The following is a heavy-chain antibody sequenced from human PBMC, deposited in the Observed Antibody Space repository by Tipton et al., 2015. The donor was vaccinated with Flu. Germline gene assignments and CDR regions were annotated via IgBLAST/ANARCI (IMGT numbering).Heavy chain of an antibody. CDR2: MNPNSGNT. Sequence: QSGAEVKKPGASVKVSCKASGYTFTSYDINWVRQATGQGLEWMGWMNPNSGNTGYAQKFQGRVTMTRNTSISTAYMELSSMRSEDRAVYYCARGRLGNCTEGVRPSEPWGEGDLVTVSS. J-gene: IGHJ5*02. CDR3: ARGRLGNCTEGVRPSEP. D-gene: IGHD2-8*01. CDR1: GYTFTSYD. V-gene: IGHV1-8*01.